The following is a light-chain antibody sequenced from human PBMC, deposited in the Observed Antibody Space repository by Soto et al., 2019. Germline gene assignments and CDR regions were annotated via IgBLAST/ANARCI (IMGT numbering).Light chain of an antibody. J-gene: IGKJ4*01. V-gene: IGKV1D-12*01. CDR3: QQANSFPLT. CDR2: AAS. CDR1: QAISTH. Sequence: DIQMTQSPSSVSASVGDRVTITCRASQAISTHLAWYQQKPGKAPKLLVYAASSLQSGVTSRFSVSGSGTDFTLSISSLQPEDFATYYSQQANSFPLTFGGGTKVESK.